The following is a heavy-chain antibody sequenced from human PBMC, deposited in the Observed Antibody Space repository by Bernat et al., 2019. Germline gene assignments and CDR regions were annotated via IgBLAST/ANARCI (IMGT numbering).Heavy chain of an antibody. Sequence: QVQLQESGPGLVKPSQTLSLTCTVSGGSISSGGYYWSWIRQHPVKGLEWIGYIYYSGTTYYSPSLMSRVTISVDPSKNQFSLKLNSVTAADTAVYYCARTRNYNCFDPWGQGTLVTVSS. J-gene: IGHJ5*02. D-gene: IGHD1-7*01. CDR1: GGSISSGGYY. CDR3: ARTRNYNCFDP. CDR2: IYYSGTT. V-gene: IGHV4-31*03.